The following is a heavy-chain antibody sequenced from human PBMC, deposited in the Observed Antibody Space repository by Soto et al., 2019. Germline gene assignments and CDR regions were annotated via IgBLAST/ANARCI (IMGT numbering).Heavy chain of an antibody. CDR1: GFTFSSYA. J-gene: IGHJ5*02. V-gene: IGHV3-23*01. CDR3: AKGYSSGWYYRRNWFDP. D-gene: IGHD6-19*01. CDR2: ISGSGGST. Sequence: GGPLRLSCAASGFTFSSYAMSWVRQAPGKGLEWVSAISGSGGSTYYADSVKGRFTISRDNSKNTLYLQMNSLRAEDTAVYYCAKGYSSGWYYRRNWFDPWGQGTLVTVSS.